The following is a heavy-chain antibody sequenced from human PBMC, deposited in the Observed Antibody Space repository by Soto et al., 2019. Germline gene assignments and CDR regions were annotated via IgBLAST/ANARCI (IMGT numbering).Heavy chain of an antibody. J-gene: IGHJ4*02. CDR1: GGSISSSNW. V-gene: IGHV4-4*02. D-gene: IGHD6-13*01. Sequence: GTLSLTCAVSGGSISSSNWWSWVRQPPGKGLEWIGEIYHSGSTNYNPSLKSRVTISVDKSKNQFSLKLSSVTAADTAVYYCARMNIAAAGTLDYWGQGTLVTVSS. CDR2: IYHSGST. CDR3: ARMNIAAAGTLDY.